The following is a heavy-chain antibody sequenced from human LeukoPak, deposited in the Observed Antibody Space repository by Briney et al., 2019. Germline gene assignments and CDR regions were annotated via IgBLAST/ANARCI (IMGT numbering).Heavy chain of an antibody. D-gene: IGHD2-15*01. CDR3: AKDLPLYCSGGSCPIDH. J-gene: IGHJ4*02. V-gene: IGHV3-43*01. Sequence: RGSLRLSCAASGFTFDDYTMQWLRQTPGMSLEWVSLISWDGASTYYADPVKGRFTISRDNSKNSLYMQMDSLRTEDTALYYCAKDLPLYCSGGSCPIDHWGRGTLVTVSS. CDR2: ISWDGAST. CDR1: GFTFDDYT.